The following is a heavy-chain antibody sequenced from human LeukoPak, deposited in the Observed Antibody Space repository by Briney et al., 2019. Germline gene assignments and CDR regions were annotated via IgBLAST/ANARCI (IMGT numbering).Heavy chain of an antibody. V-gene: IGHV4-59*01. CDR3: ATNSAAYYDSTPEAFDI. CDR1: GGSISSYY. J-gene: IGHJ1*01. CDR2: IYYSGST. D-gene: IGHD3-22*01. Sequence: SETLSLTCTVSGGSISSYYWSWIRQPPGKGLEWIGYIYYSGSTNYNPSLKSRVTISVDTSKNQFSLKLSSVTAADTAVYYCATNSAAYYDSTPEAFDIWGQGTLVTVSS.